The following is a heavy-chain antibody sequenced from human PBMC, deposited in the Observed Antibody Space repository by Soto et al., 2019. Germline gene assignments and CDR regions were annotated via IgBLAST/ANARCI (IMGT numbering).Heavy chain of an antibody. CDR2: ISSSSYI. Sequence: EVQLVESGGGLVKPGGSLRLSCAASGFTFSSYSMNWVRQAPGKGLEWVSSISSSSYIYYADSVKGRFTISRDNAKNSLYLQMNSLRAEDTAVYYCSRDQGSDDAFDICGQGTMVTVSS. CDR1: GFTFSSYS. V-gene: IGHV3-21*01. CDR3: SRDQGSDDAFDI. J-gene: IGHJ3*02. D-gene: IGHD6-25*01.